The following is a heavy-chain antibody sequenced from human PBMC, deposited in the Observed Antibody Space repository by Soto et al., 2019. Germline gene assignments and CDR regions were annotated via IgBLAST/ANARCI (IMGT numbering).Heavy chain of an antibody. J-gene: IGHJ2*01. CDR3: ARGNHRWLQLWYFDL. V-gene: IGHV1-69*12. Sequence: QVPLVQSGAEVKKPGSSVPVSCKASGGTFSSYTISWVRQAPGQGLEWMGGIIPIFGTANYAQKFQGSVTITADESTSTAYMELSSLRSEDTAVYYCARGNHRWLQLWYFDLWGRGTLVTVSS. CDR1: GGTFSSYT. D-gene: IGHD5-12*01. CDR2: IIPIFGTA.